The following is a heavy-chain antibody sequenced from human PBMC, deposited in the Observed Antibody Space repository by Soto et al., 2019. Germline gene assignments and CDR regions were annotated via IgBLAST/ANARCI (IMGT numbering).Heavy chain of an antibody. CDR3: ARVDSSSWYDY. CDR1: GVSISSGGYY. D-gene: IGHD6-13*01. Sequence: TLSLTCTVSGVSISSGGYYWSWIRQHPGKGLEWIGYIYYSGSTYYNPSLKSRVTISVDTSKNQFSLKLSSVTAADTAVYYCARVDSSSWYDYWGQGTLVTVSS. V-gene: IGHV4-31*03. J-gene: IGHJ4*02. CDR2: IYYSGST.